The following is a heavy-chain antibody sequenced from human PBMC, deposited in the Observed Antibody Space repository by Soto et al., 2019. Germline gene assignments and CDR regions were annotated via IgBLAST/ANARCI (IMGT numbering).Heavy chain of an antibody. CDR3: AREVLGSGTGRFDP. V-gene: IGHV4-31*03. CDR2: IYYSGNT. J-gene: IGHJ5*02. Sequence: SETLSLTCTVSGGSISSGGYYWSWIRQHPGKGLEWIGYIYYSGNTDYNPSLRSRVTISVDTSKNQFSLKLSSVTAADTAVYYCAREVLGSGTGRFDPWGQGTLVTVYS. D-gene: IGHD3-10*01. CDR1: GGSISSGGYY.